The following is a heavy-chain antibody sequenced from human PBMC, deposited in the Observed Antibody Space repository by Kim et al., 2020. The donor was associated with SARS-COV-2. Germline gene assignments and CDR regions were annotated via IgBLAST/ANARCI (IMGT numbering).Heavy chain of an antibody. V-gene: IGHV4-34*01. D-gene: IGHD4-17*01. Sequence: NPSLKGRVTISVDTSKNQFSLKLSSVTAADTAVYYCARTVTTRYYYGMDVWGQGTTVTVSS. CDR3: ARTVTTRYYYGMDV. J-gene: IGHJ6*02.